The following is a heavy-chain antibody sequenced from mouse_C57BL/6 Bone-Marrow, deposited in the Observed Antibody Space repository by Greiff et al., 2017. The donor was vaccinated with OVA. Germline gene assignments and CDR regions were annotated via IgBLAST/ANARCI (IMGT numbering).Heavy chain of an antibody. Sequence: EVQRVESGGGLVKPGGSLKLSCAASGFTFSDYGMHWVRQAPEKGLEWVAYISSGSSTIYYADTVKGRFTISRDNAKNTLSLQMTSLRSEDSAMYYCADGYPFYAMDYWGQGTSVTVAS. CDR1: GFTFSDYG. J-gene: IGHJ4*01. CDR3: ADGYPFYAMDY. V-gene: IGHV5-17*01. CDR2: ISSGSSTI. D-gene: IGHD2-3*01.